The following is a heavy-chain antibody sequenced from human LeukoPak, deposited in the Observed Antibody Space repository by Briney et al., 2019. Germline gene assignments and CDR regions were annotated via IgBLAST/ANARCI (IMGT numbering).Heavy chain of an antibody. J-gene: IGHJ4*02. V-gene: IGHV3-9*01. CDR3: AKDLPSSGWSHFES. CDR1: GLSFDVYA. CDR2: ITWNSGHI. D-gene: IGHD6-19*01. Sequence: GGSLRLSCAASGLSFDVYAMHWVRQIPGKGLEWVSGITWNSGHIGYAESVKGRFTISRDNAKSSLYLHMDSLRPEDTAFYYCAKDLPSSGWSHFESWGQGTLVTVSS.